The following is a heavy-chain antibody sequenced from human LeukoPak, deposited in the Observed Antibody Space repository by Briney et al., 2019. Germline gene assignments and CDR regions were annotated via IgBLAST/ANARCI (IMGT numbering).Heavy chain of an antibody. CDR3: AREDRVVVTAIGFDY. J-gene: IGHJ4*02. CDR1: GYTFTDYY. D-gene: IGHD2-21*02. V-gene: IGHV1-2*02. Sequence: ASVKVSCKASGYTFTDYYMHWVRQAPRQGLEWMGWINPNNGGTNYAQQFQGRVTMTRDTSISTAYMELSRLRSDDTAVYYCAREDRVVVTAIGFDYWGQGTLVTVSS. CDR2: INPNNGGT.